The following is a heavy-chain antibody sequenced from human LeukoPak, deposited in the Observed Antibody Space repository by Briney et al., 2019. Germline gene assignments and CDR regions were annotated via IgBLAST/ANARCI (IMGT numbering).Heavy chain of an antibody. CDR3: AKDCLGRTAFDI. CDR1: GFTFSSYA. J-gene: IGHJ3*02. CDR2: ISGSGGST. Sequence: PGGSLRLSCAASGFTFSSYAMSWLRQAPGKGLGWVSAISGSGGSTYYADSVKGRFTISRDNSKNTLYLQMNSLRAEDTAVYYCAKDCLGRTAFDIWGQGTMVTVSS. D-gene: IGHD5/OR15-5a*01. V-gene: IGHV3-23*01.